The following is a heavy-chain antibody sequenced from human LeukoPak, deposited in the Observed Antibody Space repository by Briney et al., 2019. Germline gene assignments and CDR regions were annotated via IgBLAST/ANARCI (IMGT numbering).Heavy chain of an antibody. D-gene: IGHD3-22*01. CDR1: GFTFSGFS. V-gene: IGHV3-7*01. CDR2: IKQDGSER. CDR3: ASGGDYYDSSGYYVPVY. Sequence: GGSLRLSCAASGFTFSGFSMSWVRQSPTKGLEWVANIKQDGSERYYVDSVKGRFTISRDNAKNSLSLQMNNLRVEDTAVYYCASGGDYYDSSGYYVPVYWGQGTLVTVSS. J-gene: IGHJ4*02.